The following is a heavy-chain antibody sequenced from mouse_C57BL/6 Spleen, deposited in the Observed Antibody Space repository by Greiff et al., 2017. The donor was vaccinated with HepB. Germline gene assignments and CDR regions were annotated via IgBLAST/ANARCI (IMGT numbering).Heavy chain of an antibody. CDR2: IDPANGNT. D-gene: IGHD1-1*01. V-gene: IGHV14-3*01. CDR1: GFNIKNTY. J-gene: IGHJ3*01. Sequence: VQLKQSVAELVRPGASVKLSCTASGFNIKNTYMHWVKQRPEQGLEWIGRIDPANGNTKYAPKFQGKATITADTSSNTAYLQLSSLTSEDTAIYYCARSVYYGSSWFAYWGQGTLFTVSA. CDR3: ARSVYYGSSWFAY.